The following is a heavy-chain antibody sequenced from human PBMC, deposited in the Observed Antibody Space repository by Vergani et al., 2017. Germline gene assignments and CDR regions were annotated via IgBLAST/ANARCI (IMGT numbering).Heavy chain of an antibody. CDR3: ARSTSSGPPYDAFDI. V-gene: IGHV3-13*01. J-gene: IGHJ3*02. CDR2: IGTAGDT. CDR1: GFTFSSYD. Sequence: EVQLVESGGGLVQPGGSLRLSCAASGFTFSSYDMHWVRQATGKGLEWVSAIGTAGDTYYPGSVKGRFTISRENAKNSLYLQMNSLRAGDTAVYYCARSTSSGPPYDAFDIWGQGTMVTVSS. D-gene: IGHD6-19*01.